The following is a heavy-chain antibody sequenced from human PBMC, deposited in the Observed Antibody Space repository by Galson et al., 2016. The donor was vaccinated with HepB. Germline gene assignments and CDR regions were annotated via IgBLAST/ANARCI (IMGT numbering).Heavy chain of an antibody. Sequence: SLRLSCAASGFLFGDYAMNWFRQAPGKGLEWIGFIRSEAYGGTTEYAASVKGSFTISRDDSKSITYVHMNSLKIEDTAVYYCSRGGGFRCRLRSCYLAHPSYFDYWGRGTLVSVSS. D-gene: IGHD2-2*01. J-gene: IGHJ4*02. CDR2: IRSEAYGGTT. CDR1: GFLFGDYA. CDR3: SRGGGFRCRLRSCYLAHPSYFDY. V-gene: IGHV3-49*03.